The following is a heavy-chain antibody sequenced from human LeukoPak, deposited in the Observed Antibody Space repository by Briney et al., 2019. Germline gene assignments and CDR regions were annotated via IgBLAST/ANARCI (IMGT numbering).Heavy chain of an antibody. CDR2: IYYSGST. D-gene: IGHD2-2*01. CDR1: GGSISSYY. V-gene: IGHV4-59*01. CDR3: ARVSSSTSTPYYYYYMDV. Sequence: SETLSLTCTVSGGSISSYYWSWTRQPPGKGLEWIGYIYYSGSTNYNPSLKSRVTISVDTSKNQFSLKLSSVTAADTAVYYCARVSSSTSTPYYYYYMDVWGKGTTVTVSS. J-gene: IGHJ6*03.